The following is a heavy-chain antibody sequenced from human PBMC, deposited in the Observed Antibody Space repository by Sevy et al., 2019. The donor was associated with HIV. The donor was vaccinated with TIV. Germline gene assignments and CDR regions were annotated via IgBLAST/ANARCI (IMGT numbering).Heavy chain of an antibody. V-gene: IGHV4-38-2*02. CDR2: IYHSGST. Sequence: SETLSLTCTVSGYSISSGYYWGWIRQPPGKGLEWIGSIYHSGSTYYNPSLKSRVTISVDTSKNQFSLKLSSVTAAETAVYYCAREPSITGTTIHYYYYGMDVWGQGTTVTVSS. J-gene: IGHJ6*02. D-gene: IGHD1-20*01. CDR3: AREPSITGTTIHYYYYGMDV. CDR1: GYSISSGYY.